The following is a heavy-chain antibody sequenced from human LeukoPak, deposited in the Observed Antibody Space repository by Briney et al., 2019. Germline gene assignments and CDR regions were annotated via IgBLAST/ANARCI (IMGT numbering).Heavy chain of an antibody. V-gene: IGHV1-2*02. D-gene: IGHD3-3*01. CDR3: ARSVTIFGVGGVYY. CDR2: INPNSGGT. CDR1: GYTFTGYY. J-gene: IGHJ4*02. Sequence: GASVKVSCKASGYTFTGYYMHWVRQAPGQGLEWMGWINPNSGGTNYAQKFQGRVTMTRDTSISTGYMELSRLRSDDTAVYYCARSVTIFGVGGVYYWGQGTLVTVSS.